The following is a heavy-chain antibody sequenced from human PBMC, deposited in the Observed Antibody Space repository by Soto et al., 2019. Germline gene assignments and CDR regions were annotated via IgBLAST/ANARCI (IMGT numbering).Heavy chain of an antibody. D-gene: IGHD3-10*01. Sequence: ASVKVSCRASGYTFTNYGRSGVRQAPGQGLEWMGWINGYNGNTKYIQNFQDRLTMTTDTSTSTAYMELRSLRSDDTAVYYCARDRWLQGEGGYFGQGTRVTFSS. CDR3: ARDRWLQGEGGY. J-gene: IGHJ4*02. V-gene: IGHV1-18*04. CDR1: GYTFTNYG. CDR2: INGYNGNT.